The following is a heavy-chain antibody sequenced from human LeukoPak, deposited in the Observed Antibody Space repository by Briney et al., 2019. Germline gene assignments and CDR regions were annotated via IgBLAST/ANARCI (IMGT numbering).Heavy chain of an antibody. D-gene: IGHD4-17*01. CDR3: VRGGGGRDYGERYYFDY. CDR1: GFTFRSYE. Sequence: GGSLRLSCAASGFTFRSYEMNWVRQAPGKGLEWVSYVGGSGSSIFYADSVKGRFTISRDNAQYSLSLQMNSLRAEDTAVYYCVRGGGGRDYGERYYFDYWGQGTLVTVSS. J-gene: IGHJ4*02. CDR2: VGGSGSSI. V-gene: IGHV3-48*03.